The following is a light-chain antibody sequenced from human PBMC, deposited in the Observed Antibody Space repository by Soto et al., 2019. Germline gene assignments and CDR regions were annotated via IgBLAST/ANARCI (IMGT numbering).Light chain of an antibody. CDR2: DAS. J-gene: IGKJ1*01. CDR1: QTITTW. CDR3: QQYNTLSGT. V-gene: IGKV1-5*01. Sequence: IQMTQSPSTLSASVGARVPITCRASQTITTWLAWYQQKPGKAPKLLIYDASTLESGVPSRFSGSGFGTEFSLTISSLQPDDFASYYCQQYNTLSGTFGQGTKVDIK.